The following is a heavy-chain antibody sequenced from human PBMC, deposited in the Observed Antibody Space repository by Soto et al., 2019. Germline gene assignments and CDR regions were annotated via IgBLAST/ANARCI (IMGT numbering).Heavy chain of an antibody. CDR1: GFTFDDYA. CDR2: ISWNSGSI. V-gene: IGHV3-9*01. D-gene: IGHD2-15*01. Sequence: GGSLRLSCAASGFTFDDYAMHWVRQAPGKGLEWVSGISWNSGSIGYADSVKGRFTISRDNAKNSLYLQMNSLRAEDTALYYCAKDIGGVELLDAFDIWGQGTMVTVSS. CDR3: AKDIGGVELLDAFDI. J-gene: IGHJ3*02.